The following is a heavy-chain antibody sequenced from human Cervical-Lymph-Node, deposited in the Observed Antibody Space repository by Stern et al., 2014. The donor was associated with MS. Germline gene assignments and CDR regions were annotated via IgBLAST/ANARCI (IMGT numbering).Heavy chain of an antibody. Sequence: VQLVQSGAEVKKPGASVIVSCKTSGYDFTTYYIHWVRQAPGQGLEWMGIINTSDGDTSFVQNAQGRVTSTRDTSATTIYLNLSGLKSEDTAMYYCARQRKTGGMDFDYWGQGTLVTVSS. CDR1: GYDFTTYY. CDR2: INTSDGDT. V-gene: IGHV1-46*01. CDR3: ARQRKTGGMDFDY. D-gene: IGHD1-1*01. J-gene: IGHJ4*02.